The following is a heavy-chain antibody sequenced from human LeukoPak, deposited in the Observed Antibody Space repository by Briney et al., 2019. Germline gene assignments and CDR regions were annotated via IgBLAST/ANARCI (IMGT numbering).Heavy chain of an antibody. CDR1: GGSISSYY. D-gene: IGHD3-16*02. J-gene: IGHJ4*02. V-gene: IGHV4-59*01. CDR2: IYYSGST. Sequence: PSETLSLTCTVSGGSISSYYWSWIRQPPGKGLEWIGNIYYSGSTNYNPSLKSRVTISVDTSKNQFSLKLSSVTAADTAVYYCARERISYYDYVWGSYRKSYYFDYWGQGTLVTVSS. CDR3: ARERISYYDYVWGSYRKSYYFDY.